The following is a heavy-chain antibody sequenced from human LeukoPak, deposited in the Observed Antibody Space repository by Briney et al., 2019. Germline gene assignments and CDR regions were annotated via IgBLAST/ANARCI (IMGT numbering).Heavy chain of an antibody. CDR3: ARDKGYGSGSSTQINWFDP. CDR2: IYYSGIT. J-gene: IGHJ5*02. CDR1: GGSISSHY. D-gene: IGHD3-10*01. Sequence: SETLSLTCTVSGGSISSHYWSWIRQPPGKGLEWIGYIYYSGITKYNPSLKSRVTISVDTSKKQFSLKLSSVTAADTAVYYCARDKGYGSGSSTQINWFDPWGQGTLVTVSS. V-gene: IGHV4-59*11.